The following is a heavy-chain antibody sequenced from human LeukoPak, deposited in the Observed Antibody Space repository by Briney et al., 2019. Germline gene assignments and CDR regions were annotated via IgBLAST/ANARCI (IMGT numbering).Heavy chain of an antibody. Sequence: SSETLSLTCAVYDGSFSGYYWSWIRQPPGKGLEWIGEINHSGSTNYNPSLKSRVTISVDTSKNQFSLKLSSVTAADTAVYYCARGRKVAVAGKDPGLLGYWGQGTLVTVSS. V-gene: IGHV4-34*01. CDR3: ARGRKVAVAGKDPGLLGY. J-gene: IGHJ4*02. D-gene: IGHD6-19*01. CDR1: DGSFSGYY. CDR2: INHSGST.